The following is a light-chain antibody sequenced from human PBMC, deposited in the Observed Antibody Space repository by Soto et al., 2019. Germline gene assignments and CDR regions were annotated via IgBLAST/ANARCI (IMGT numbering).Light chain of an antibody. CDR3: QHYNSYSEA. J-gene: IGKJ1*01. V-gene: IGKV1-5*03. CDR2: KAS. CDR1: QSISSW. Sequence: IQMTHAPSTLSASLGGIVTITFRASQSISSWLAWYQQKPGKAPKLLIYKASTLKSGVPSRFSGSGSGTEFTLTISSLQPDGFATYYCQHYNSYSEAFGQGTKVDI.